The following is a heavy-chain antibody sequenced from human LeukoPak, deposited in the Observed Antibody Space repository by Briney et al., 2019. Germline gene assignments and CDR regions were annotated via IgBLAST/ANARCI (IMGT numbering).Heavy chain of an antibody. V-gene: IGHV3-74*01. J-gene: IGHJ3*02. D-gene: IGHD6-13*01. CDR1: GFTFSSYW. CDR2: INSDGSST. CDR3: ARVAGRDYAFDI. Sequence: GGSLRLSCAATGFTFSSYWMHWVRQAPGKGLVWVSRINSDGSSTSYADSVKGRFTISRDNAKNTLYLQMNSLRAEDTAVYYCARVAGRDYAFDIWGQGTMVTVSS.